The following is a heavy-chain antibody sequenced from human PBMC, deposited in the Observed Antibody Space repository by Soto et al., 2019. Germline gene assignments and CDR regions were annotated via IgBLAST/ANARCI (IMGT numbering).Heavy chain of an antibody. CDR2: IYYSGST. J-gene: IGHJ6*02. D-gene: IGHD3-16*01. CDR1: GGSISSYY. Sequence: SETLSLTCTVSGGSISSYYWSWIRQPPGKGLEWIGYIYYSGSTNYNPSLKSRVTISVDTSKNQFSLKLSSVTAADKAVYYCATRSGEDHHYYYYGMDVWGQGTTVTVSS. CDR3: ATRSGEDHHYYYYGMDV. V-gene: IGHV4-59*01.